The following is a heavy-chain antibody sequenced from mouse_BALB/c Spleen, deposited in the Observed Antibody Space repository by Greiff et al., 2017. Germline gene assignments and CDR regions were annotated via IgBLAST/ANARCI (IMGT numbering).Heavy chain of an antibody. CDR3: ARHILRLRGAMDY. V-gene: IGHV5-6-2*01. D-gene: IGHD1-2*01. CDR2: INSNGGST. J-gene: IGHJ4*01. Sequence: EVQGVESGGGLVKLGGSLKLSCAASGFTFSSYYMSWVRQTPEKRLELVAAINSNGGSTYYPDTVKGRFTISRDNAKNTLYLQMSSLKSEDTALYYCARHILRLRGAMDYWGQGTSVTVSS. CDR1: GFTFSSYY.